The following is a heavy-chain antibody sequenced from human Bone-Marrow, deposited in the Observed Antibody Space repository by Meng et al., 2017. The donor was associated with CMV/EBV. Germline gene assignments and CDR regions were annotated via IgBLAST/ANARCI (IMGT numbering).Heavy chain of an antibody. V-gene: IGHV3-30*02. D-gene: IGHD3-10*01. Sequence: GGSLRLSCVASGLTLRKYGIHWVRQAPGKGLEWVAFIRFDGINKYYADSVKGRFTISRGYFKNALYLQMNSLRAEDTAVYYCAKEGDYYGSGSYRDGFDLWGQGTLVTVSS. J-gene: IGHJ3*01. CDR1: GLTLRKYG. CDR2: IRFDGINK. CDR3: AKEGDYYGSGSYRDGFDL.